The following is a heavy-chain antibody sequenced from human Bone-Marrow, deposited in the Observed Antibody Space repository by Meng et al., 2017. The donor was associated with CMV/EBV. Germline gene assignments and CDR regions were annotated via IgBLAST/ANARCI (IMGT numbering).Heavy chain of an antibody. CDR3: AREQHCGGGRCYSFTWFDP. J-gene: IGHJ5*02. V-gene: IGHV4-39*02. CDR1: GGSISSSSYY. Sequence: SETLSLTCTVSGGSISSSSYYWGWIRQPPGKGLEWIGSIYYSGSTYYNPSLKSRVTISVDTSKNQFSLKLSSVTAADTAVYYCAREQHCGGGRCYSFTWFDPWGQGTLVTVSS. CDR2: IYYSGST. D-gene: IGHD2-15*01.